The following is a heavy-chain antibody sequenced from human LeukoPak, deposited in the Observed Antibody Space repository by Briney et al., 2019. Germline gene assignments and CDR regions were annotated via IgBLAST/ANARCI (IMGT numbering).Heavy chain of an antibody. V-gene: IGHV3-48*02. D-gene: IGHD6-6*01. J-gene: IGHJ4*02. CDR3: AGEWYSSSAIDY. CDR1: GFTFSSYS. Sequence: GGSLRLSCAASGFTFSSYSMNWVRQAPGKGLEWVPYISSSSSTIYYADSVKGRFTISRDNAKNSLYLQMNSLRDEDTAVYYCAGEWYSSSAIDYWGQGTLVTVSS. CDR2: ISSSSSTI.